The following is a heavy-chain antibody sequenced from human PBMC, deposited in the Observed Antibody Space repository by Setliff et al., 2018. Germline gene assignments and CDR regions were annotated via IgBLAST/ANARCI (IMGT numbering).Heavy chain of an antibody. CDR2: IYYSGST. V-gene: IGHV4-59*01. Sequence: LSETLSLTCTVSGGSISSYYWSWIRQPPGKGLEWIGYIYYSGSTNYNPSLKSRVTISVDTSKNQFSLKLSSVTAADTAVYYCARVDNFWSGPIDYWGQGTLVTVSS. D-gene: IGHD3-3*01. CDR3: ARVDNFWSGPIDY. J-gene: IGHJ4*02. CDR1: GGSISSYY.